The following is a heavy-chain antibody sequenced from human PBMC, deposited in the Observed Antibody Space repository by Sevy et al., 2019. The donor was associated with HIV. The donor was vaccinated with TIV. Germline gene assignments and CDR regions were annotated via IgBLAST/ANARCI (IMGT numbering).Heavy chain of an antibody. Sequence: GGSLRLSCAASGFTFSSYGMHWVRQAPGKGLEWVALIWFDGSSTYYADSVKDRFTISRDIAKNTQHLQMNSLRGEKTAVYYCARDLEFYDNGDYGPAFMPDYWGQGTLVTVSS. D-gene: IGHD4-17*01. CDR2: IWFDGSST. CDR1: GFTFSSYG. V-gene: IGHV3-33*01. CDR3: ARDLEFYDNGDYGPAFMPDY. J-gene: IGHJ4*02.